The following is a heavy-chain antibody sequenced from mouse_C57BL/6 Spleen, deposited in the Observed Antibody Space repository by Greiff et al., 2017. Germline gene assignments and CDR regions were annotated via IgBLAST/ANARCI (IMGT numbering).Heavy chain of an antibody. V-gene: IGHV1-82*01. Sequence: QVQLKQSGPELVKPGASVKISCKASGYAFSSSWMNWVKQRPGNGLEWIGRIYPGDGDTNYNGKFKGKATLTADKSSSTAYMQLSSLTSEDSAVYFCARCDYYGSCDYWGQGTTLTVSS. CDR3: ARCDYYGSCDY. CDR2: IYPGDGDT. J-gene: IGHJ2*01. CDR1: GYAFSSSW. D-gene: IGHD1-1*01.